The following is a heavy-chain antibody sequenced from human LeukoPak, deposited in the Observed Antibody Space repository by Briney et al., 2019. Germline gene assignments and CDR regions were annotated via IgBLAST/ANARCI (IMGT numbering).Heavy chain of an antibody. V-gene: IGHV3-7*01. D-gene: IGHD4-23*01. CDR1: GFTFSGSW. CDR3: AKYGGDSGMAFDI. Sequence: QPGGSLRLSCAASGFTFSGSWMSWVRQAPGKGLEWVANINVDGSARRYINSVKGRFTISRDNAENSLYLQMISLRAEDTAVYFCAKYGGDSGMAFDIWGQGTMVTVSS. CDR2: INVDGSAR. J-gene: IGHJ3*02.